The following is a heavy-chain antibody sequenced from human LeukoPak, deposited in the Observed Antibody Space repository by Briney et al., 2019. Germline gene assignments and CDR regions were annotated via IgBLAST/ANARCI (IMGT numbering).Heavy chain of an antibody. CDR2: MNPNSGNT. CDR1: GYTFTSYD. V-gene: IGHV1-8*01. CDR3: AKWLAKGAYFDY. Sequence: ASVKVSCKASGYTFTSYDINWVRQATGQGLEWMGWMNPNSGNTGYAQKFQGRVTMTRNTSISTAYMELSSLRSEDTAVYYCAKWLAKGAYFDYWGQGTLVTVSS. J-gene: IGHJ4*02. D-gene: IGHD6-19*01.